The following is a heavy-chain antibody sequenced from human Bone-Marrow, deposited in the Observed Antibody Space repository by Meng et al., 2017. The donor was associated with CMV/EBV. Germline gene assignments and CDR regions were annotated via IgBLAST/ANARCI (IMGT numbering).Heavy chain of an antibody. CDR1: GGSISNGSYY. Sequence: QAQLQESGPDLLNTSQILSLTCTVSGGSISNGSYYWNWIRQPAGKGLEWIGRTHTSGNTNYNPSLKSRVTISVDTSKNQLSLKVTSVTAADTAVYYCARGDRVELEPFDYWGRGILVTVSS. CDR3: ARGDRVELEPFDY. CDR2: THTSGNT. J-gene: IGHJ4*02. V-gene: IGHV4-61*02. D-gene: IGHD1-1*01.